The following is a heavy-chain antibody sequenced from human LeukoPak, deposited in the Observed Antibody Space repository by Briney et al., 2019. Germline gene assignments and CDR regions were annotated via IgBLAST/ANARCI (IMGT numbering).Heavy chain of an antibody. CDR2: ISWNSGSI. D-gene: IGHD2-8*01. CDR1: GFTFDGCA. Sequence: GRSLRLSCAASGFTFDGCAMHWVRQAPGKGLEWVSSISWNSGSIDYADSVRGRFTISRDNAKSSLYLQMNSLKAGDTALYYCAKEGSVCTNGICRYFDYWGQGTLVTVSS. V-gene: IGHV3-9*01. CDR3: AKEGSVCTNGICRYFDY. J-gene: IGHJ4*02.